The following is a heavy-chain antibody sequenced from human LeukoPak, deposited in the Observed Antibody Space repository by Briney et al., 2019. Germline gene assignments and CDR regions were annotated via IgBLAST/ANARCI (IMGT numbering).Heavy chain of an antibody. V-gene: IGHV4-59*08. CDR1: GGSISSYY. J-gene: IGHJ5*02. Sequence: SETLSLTCTVSGGSISSYYWSWIRQPPGKGLEWIGYIYYSGSTNYNPSLKSRVTISVDTSKNQFSLKLSSVTAADTAVYYCARHTYYDFWSGYYVWFDPWGQGTLVTVPS. CDR3: ARHTYYDFWSGYYVWFDP. D-gene: IGHD3-3*01. CDR2: IYYSGST.